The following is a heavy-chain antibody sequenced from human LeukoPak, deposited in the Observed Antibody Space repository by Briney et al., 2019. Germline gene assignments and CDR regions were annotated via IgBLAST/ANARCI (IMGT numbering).Heavy chain of an antibody. Sequence: GASVKVSCKASGYTFTDHYFHWLRQAPGQGLEWMGWIHPKSGDTNYAERFQGRVSLTRDTSISTAYMELSSLRSDDTAVYYCARDHNCGPDYWGQETLVSVSS. V-gene: IGHV1-2*02. J-gene: IGHJ4*02. CDR2: IHPKSGDT. D-gene: IGHD7-27*01. CDR1: GYTFTDHY. CDR3: ARDHNCGPDY.